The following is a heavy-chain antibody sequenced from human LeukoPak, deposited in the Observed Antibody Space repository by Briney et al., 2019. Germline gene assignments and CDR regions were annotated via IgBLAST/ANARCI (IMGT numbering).Heavy chain of an antibody. CDR3: ARAYGDYAKAYYYYYMDA. D-gene: IGHD4-17*01. V-gene: IGHV3-33*01. Sequence: PGGSLRLSCAASGFTFSSYGMHWVRQAPGKGLEWVAVIWYDGSNKYYADSVKGRFTISRDNSKNTLYLQMNSLRAEDTAVYYCARAYGDYAKAYYYYYMDAWGKGTTVTVSS. J-gene: IGHJ6*03. CDR1: GFTFSSYG. CDR2: IWYDGSNK.